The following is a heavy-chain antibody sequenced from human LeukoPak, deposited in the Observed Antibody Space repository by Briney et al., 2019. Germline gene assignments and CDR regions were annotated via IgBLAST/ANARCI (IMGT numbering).Heavy chain of an antibody. Sequence: GGSLRLSCAASGFTFSSYAMSWVRQAPGKGLEWVSAISGSGGSTYYADSVKGRFTISRDNSKNTLYLQMNSLRAEDTAVYYCATTPASLYCSGGSCYEDYFDYWGQGTLVTVSS. J-gene: IGHJ4*02. CDR1: GFTFSSYA. V-gene: IGHV3-23*01. D-gene: IGHD2-15*01. CDR3: ATTPASLYCSGGSCYEDYFDY. CDR2: ISGSGGST.